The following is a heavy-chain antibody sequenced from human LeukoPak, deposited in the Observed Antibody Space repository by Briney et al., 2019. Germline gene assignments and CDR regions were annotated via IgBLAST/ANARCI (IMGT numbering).Heavy chain of an antibody. D-gene: IGHD3-10*01. CDR2: IDPSGGST. CDR3: ARRTRFGELAVDY. CDR1: GYTFTSYN. J-gene: IGHJ4*02. Sequence: ASVKVSCKASGYTFTSYNMHWVRQAPGQGLEWMGIIDPSGGSTSYAQKFQGRVTMTRDTSTSTVYMELSSLRSEDTAVYYCARRTRFGELAVDYWGQGTLVTVSS. V-gene: IGHV1-46*03.